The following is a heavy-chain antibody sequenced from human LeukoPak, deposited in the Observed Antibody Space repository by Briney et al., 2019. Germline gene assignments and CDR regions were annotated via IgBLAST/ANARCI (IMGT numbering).Heavy chain of an antibody. J-gene: IGHJ4*02. Sequence: SETLSLTCTVSGGSISNYYWSWIRQPPGKGLEWIGYIYYSGNTNYDPSLKSRVTISIDMPNNQFSLKLSSVTAADTAVYYCATGVHGIAAAGDYYFDYWGQGTLVTVSS. CDR2: IYYSGNT. CDR1: GGSISNYY. D-gene: IGHD6-13*01. CDR3: ATGVHGIAAAGDYYFDY. V-gene: IGHV4-59*01.